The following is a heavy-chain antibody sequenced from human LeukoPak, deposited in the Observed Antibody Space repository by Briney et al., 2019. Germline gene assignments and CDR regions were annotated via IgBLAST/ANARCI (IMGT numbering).Heavy chain of an antibody. D-gene: IGHD2-2*01. J-gene: IGHJ3*02. CDR3: AKDFGTKGAFDI. V-gene: IGHV3-7*03. CDR1: RLTFSTYW. CDR2: IKPDGSET. Sequence: GGSLRLSCAASRLTFSTYWMTWVRQAPGKGLEWVANIKPDGSETYYVDPVKGRFTISRDNAKNSLYLQMNSLRAEDTALYYCAKDFGTKGAFDIWGQGTMVTVFS.